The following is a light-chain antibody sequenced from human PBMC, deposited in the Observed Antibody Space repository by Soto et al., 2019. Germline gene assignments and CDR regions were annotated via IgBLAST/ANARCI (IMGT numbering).Light chain of an antibody. Sequence: DLQMTQSPSALSASIGDRVTITCRASHSINKYLNWYRQKPGEAPKLLIHAASTLQTGIPSRFSGSGSGTYFTLIVSGLHPEDFAAYFCQQCHSAPFPFGPGTHVEIK. V-gene: IGKV1-39*01. J-gene: IGKJ3*01. CDR3: QQCHSAPFP. CDR2: AAS. CDR1: HSINKY.